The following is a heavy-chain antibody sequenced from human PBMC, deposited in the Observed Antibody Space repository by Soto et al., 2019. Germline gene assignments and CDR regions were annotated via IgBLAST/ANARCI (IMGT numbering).Heavy chain of an antibody. J-gene: IGHJ6*02. CDR2: ISGSGGST. Sequence: GSLRLSCAASGFTFSSYAMSWVRQAPGKGLEWVSAISGSGGSTYYADSVKGRFTISRDNSKNTLYLQMNSLRAEDTAVYYCAKHLPVLRYFDWSFYGMDVWGQGTTVTVSS. CDR1: GFTFSSYA. D-gene: IGHD3-9*01. V-gene: IGHV3-23*01. CDR3: AKHLPVLRYFDWSFYGMDV.